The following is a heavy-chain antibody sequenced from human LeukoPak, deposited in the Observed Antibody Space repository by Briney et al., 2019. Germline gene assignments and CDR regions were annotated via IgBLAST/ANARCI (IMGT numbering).Heavy chain of an antibody. CDR2: IYYSGST. V-gene: IGHV4-31*03. J-gene: IGHJ4*02. Sequence: SQTLSLTCTVSGGSISSDDHYWSWIRQRPGKGLEWVAYIYYSGSTYYNPSLKSRVTISVGTSKNQFSLKLSSVTAADTAVYYCGRGSSGWQVNYGGKEPLVTVSS. CDR1: GGSISSDDHY. CDR3: GRGSSGWQVNY. D-gene: IGHD6-19*01.